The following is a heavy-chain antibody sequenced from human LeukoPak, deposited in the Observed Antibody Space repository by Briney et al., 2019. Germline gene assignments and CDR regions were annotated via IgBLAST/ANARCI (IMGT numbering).Heavy chain of an antibody. V-gene: IGHV1-46*01. J-gene: IGHJ6*03. CDR3: ARDPRSTSSYYYYMYV. CDR2: IYPSGGST. CDR1: GYTFTSYC. Sequence: ASVKVSCKASGYTFTSYCMHWVRQAPGQGLEWMGIIYPSGGSTSYAQKFQGRVTMTRDTSTSTVYMELSSLRSEDTAVYYCARDPRSTSSYYYYMYVWGKGTTVTVSS. D-gene: IGHD2-2*01.